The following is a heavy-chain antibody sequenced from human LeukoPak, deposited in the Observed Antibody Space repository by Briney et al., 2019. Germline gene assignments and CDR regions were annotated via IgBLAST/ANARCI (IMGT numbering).Heavy chain of an antibody. CDR3: ARDLSELRFLEWLSHDNWFDP. V-gene: IGHV1-18*01. CDR1: GYTFTSYG. Sequence: ASVKVSCKASGYTFTSYGISWVRQAPGQGLEWMGWISAYNGNTNYEQKHKGRGTMTTAIYTSTAYMELRSLRSNDTAVYYCARDLSELRFLEWLSHDNWFDPWGQGTLVTVSS. D-gene: IGHD3-3*01. J-gene: IGHJ5*02. CDR2: ISAYNGNT.